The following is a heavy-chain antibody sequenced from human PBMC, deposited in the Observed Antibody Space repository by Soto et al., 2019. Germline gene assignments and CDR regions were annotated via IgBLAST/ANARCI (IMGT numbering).Heavy chain of an antibody. CDR1: GYSFTSYW. CDR3: ARLHSRHGTNGKLDY. V-gene: IGHV5-10-1*01. CDR2: IDPTDSYA. J-gene: IGHJ4*02. Sequence: GESLKISCRVSGYSFTSYWISWVRQMPGKGLGWMGRIDPTDSYANYSPSFQGHVTFSVDRSINTAYLQWSSLKAPDTAVYYCARLHSRHGTNGKLDYWGQGTLVTVSS. D-gene: IGHD3-22*01.